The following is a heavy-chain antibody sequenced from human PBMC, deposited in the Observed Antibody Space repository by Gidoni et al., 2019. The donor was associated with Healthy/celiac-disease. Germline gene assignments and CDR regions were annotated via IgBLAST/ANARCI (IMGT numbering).Heavy chain of an antibody. V-gene: IGHV3-66*04. CDR2: IYSGGST. CDR1: GFIVSSNY. CDR3: ARQQLDHFDY. D-gene: IGHD6-13*01. J-gene: IGHJ4*02. Sequence: EVHLVESGGGLVQRGGSLILSCAASGFIVSSNYMSWVRQAPGKGLEWVSVIYSGGSTYYADSVKGRFTISRDNSKNTLYLQMNSLRAEDTAVYYCARQQLDHFDYWGQGTLVTVSS.